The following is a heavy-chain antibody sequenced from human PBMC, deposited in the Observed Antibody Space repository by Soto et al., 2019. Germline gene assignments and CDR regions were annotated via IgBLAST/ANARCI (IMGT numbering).Heavy chain of an antibody. D-gene: IGHD1-26*01. J-gene: IGHJ4*02. V-gene: IGHV4-31*03. CDR2: IYYSGST. CDR1: GGSISSGDYY. CDR3: ARVVSGGIVGATKFDY. Sequence: PSETLSLTCTVSGGSISSGDYYWSWIRQHPGKGLEWIGYIYYSGSTYYNPSLKSRVTISVDTSKNQFSLKLSSVTAADTAVYYCARVVSGGIVGATKFDYWGQGTLVTVSS.